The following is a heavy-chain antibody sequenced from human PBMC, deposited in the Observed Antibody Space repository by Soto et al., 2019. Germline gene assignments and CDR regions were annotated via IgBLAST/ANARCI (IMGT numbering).Heavy chain of an antibody. Sequence: GGSLRLSCAASGFTFSSYSMNWVRQAPGKGLEWVSYLSSGSRTIYYADSVKGRFTVSRDNAKNSLYLQMNSLRAEDTAVYYCARDSSSPGGYWGQGTLVTVSS. J-gene: IGHJ4*02. D-gene: IGHD2-8*02. V-gene: IGHV3-48*01. CDR2: LSSGSRTI. CDR1: GFTFSSYS. CDR3: ARDSSSPGGY.